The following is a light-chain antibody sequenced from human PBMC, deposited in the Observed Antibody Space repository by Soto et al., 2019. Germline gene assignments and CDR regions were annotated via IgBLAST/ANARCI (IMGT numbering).Light chain of an antibody. CDR3: QQANSFPLT. Sequence: IQMTHSPSTLSASVGYRVTITCRASQGISSWLNWYQQKPGKAPKLLISVASTLQSGVPLRFSGSGSGTDFTLTISSLQPEDFATYYCQQANSFPLTFGQGTRLEIK. CDR2: VAS. CDR1: QGISSW. V-gene: IGKV1-12*01. J-gene: IGKJ5*01.